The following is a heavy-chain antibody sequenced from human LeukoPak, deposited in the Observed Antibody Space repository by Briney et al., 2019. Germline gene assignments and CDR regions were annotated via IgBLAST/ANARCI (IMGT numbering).Heavy chain of an antibody. CDR2: IGGSGTTT. CDR3: AKDLYSTSSQTQYDY. Sequence: GGSLRLSCAASGFTFNSYAMSWVRQAPGKGLEWVSGIGGSGTTTYYADSVKGRFTISRDNSKNTLYLQMNSLRAEDTAVYYCAKDLYSTSSQTQYDYWGQGTLVTVSS. D-gene: IGHD6-6*01. V-gene: IGHV3-23*01. J-gene: IGHJ4*02. CDR1: GFTFNSYA.